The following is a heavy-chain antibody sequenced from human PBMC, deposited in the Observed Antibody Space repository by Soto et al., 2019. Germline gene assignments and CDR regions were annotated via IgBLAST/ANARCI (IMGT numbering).Heavy chain of an antibody. CDR3: ARELRVLPTGYRSTWRSGKYNCFDP. D-gene: IGHD6-13*01. V-gene: IGHV4-34*01. Sequence: SETLSLTCAVYGGSFSGYYWSWIRQPPGKGLEWIGEINHSGSTNYNPSLKSRVTISVDTSKNQFSLKLSSVTAADTAVYYCARELRVLPTGYRSTWRSGKYNCFDPWRQGTQVPLSS. CDR2: INHSGST. CDR1: GGSFSGYY. J-gene: IGHJ5*02.